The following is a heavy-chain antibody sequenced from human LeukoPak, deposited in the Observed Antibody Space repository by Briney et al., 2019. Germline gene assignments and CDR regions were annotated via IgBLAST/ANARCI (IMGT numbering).Heavy chain of an antibody. CDR1: GFTFSSYG. CDR2: MRYDGSNK. D-gene: IGHD3-22*01. Sequence: PGGSLRLSCAASGFTFSSYGMHWVRQAPGKGLEWVAFMRYDGSNKYYADSVKGRFTISRDNSKNTLYLQMNSLRAEDTAVYYCAKDPTGYYYDSSGYLLPDYWGQGTLVTVSS. V-gene: IGHV3-30*02. J-gene: IGHJ4*02. CDR3: AKDPTGYYYDSSGYLLPDY.